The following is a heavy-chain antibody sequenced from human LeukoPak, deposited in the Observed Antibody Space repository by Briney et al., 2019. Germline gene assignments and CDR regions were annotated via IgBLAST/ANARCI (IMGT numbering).Heavy chain of an antibody. V-gene: IGHV4-39*07. Sequence: SETLSLTCTVSGGSISSYYWGWIRQPPGKGLEWIGSIYYSGSTYYNPSLKSRVTISVDTSKNQFSLKLSSVTAADTAVYYCARSLTYYYDSSGSDRYYFDYWGQGTLVTVSS. CDR3: ARSLTYYYDSSGSDRYYFDY. CDR1: GGSISSYY. CDR2: IYYSGST. J-gene: IGHJ4*02. D-gene: IGHD3-22*01.